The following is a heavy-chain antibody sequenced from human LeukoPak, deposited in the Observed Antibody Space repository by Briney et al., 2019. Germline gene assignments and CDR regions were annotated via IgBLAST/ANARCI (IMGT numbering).Heavy chain of an antibody. D-gene: IGHD6-13*01. CDR3: ARETGYSSSSNYFDC. CDR1: GFTFSDYY. Sequence: PGGSLRLSCAASGFTFSDYYMTWIRQAPGKGLEWVSYISTSGSTIYYADSVKGRFTISRDNAKNSLYLQMNSLRAEDTAVYYCARETGYSSSSNYFDCWAREPWSPSPQ. CDR2: ISTSGSTI. J-gene: IGHJ4*02. V-gene: IGHV3-11*04.